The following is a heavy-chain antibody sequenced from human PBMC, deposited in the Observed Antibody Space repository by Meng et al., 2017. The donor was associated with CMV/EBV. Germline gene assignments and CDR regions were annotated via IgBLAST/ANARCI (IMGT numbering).Heavy chain of an antibody. CDR1: YG. CDR2: MNPNGGNT. CDR3: ARGRSAGVVVPAAIRGYWYFDL. V-gene: IGHV1-8*01. J-gene: IGHJ2*01. Sequence: YGISWVRQATGQVLGWMGWMNPNGGNTGYAQKFQGRVTMTRNTSISTAYMELSSLRSEDTAVYYCARGRSAGVVVPAAIRGYWYFDLWGRGTLVTVSS. D-gene: IGHD2-2*02.